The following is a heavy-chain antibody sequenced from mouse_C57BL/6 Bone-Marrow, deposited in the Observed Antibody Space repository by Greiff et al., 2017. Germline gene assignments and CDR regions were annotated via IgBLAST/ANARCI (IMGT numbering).Heavy chain of an antibody. J-gene: IGHJ2*01. Sequence: QVQLQQSGAELVRPGTSVKVSFKASGYAFTNYLIEWVKQRPGQGLEWIGVINPGSGGTNYNEKFKGKATLTADKSSSTAYMQLSSLTSEDSAVYFCAVKVGYGSSYGYFDYWGQGTTLTVSS. CDR2: INPGSGGT. V-gene: IGHV1-54*01. CDR1: GYAFTNYL. D-gene: IGHD1-1*01. CDR3: AVKVGYGSSYGYFDY.